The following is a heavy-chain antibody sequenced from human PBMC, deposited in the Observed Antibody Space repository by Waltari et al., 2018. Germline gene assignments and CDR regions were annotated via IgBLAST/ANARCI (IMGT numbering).Heavy chain of an antibody. J-gene: IGHJ4*02. V-gene: IGHV3-23*01. CDR2: INPRATTT. Sequence: CFRQVRGKGVRWVAVINPRATTTGYADSVRGRFTSSRYNSRKTRYLQLDSLSDNDTAGYYCARYCSGSCYGGLDYWGRRTLVTASS. D-gene: IGHD2-21*02. CDR3: ARYCSGSCYGGLDY.